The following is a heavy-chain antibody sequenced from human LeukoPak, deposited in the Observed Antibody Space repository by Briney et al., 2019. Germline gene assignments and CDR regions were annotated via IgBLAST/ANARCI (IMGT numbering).Heavy chain of an antibody. Sequence: SETLSLTCTVSGGSISSSSYYWGWIRQPPGKGLEWIGSIYYSGSTYYNPSLKSRVTISVDTSKNQFSLRLSSVTAADTAVYYCARPSYSSSSAVAPFDYWGQGTLVTVSS. D-gene: IGHD6-6*01. CDR2: IYYSGST. J-gene: IGHJ4*02. CDR1: GGSISSSSYY. V-gene: IGHV4-39*01. CDR3: ARPSYSSSSAVAPFDY.